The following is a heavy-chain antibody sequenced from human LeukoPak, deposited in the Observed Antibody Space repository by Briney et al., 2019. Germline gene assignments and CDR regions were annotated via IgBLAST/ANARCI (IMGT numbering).Heavy chain of an antibody. D-gene: IGHD3-22*01. Sequence: PSETLSLTCTVSGGSISSSSYYWGWIRQPPGKGLEWIGSVYYSGSTYYNPSLKSRVTISVDTSKNQFSLKLSSVTAADTAVYYCAREDGYYYDSSGSGDYWYFDLWGRGTLVTVSS. CDR3: AREDGYYYDSSGSGDYWYFDL. V-gene: IGHV4-39*07. CDR1: GGSISSSSYY. J-gene: IGHJ2*01. CDR2: VYYSGST.